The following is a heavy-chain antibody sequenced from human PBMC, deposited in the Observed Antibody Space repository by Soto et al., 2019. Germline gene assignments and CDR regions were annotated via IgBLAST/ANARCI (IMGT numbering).Heavy chain of an antibody. CDR1: GYTFTSYA. V-gene: IGHV1-3*01. D-gene: IGHD3-10*01. CDR3: ARDLSYGSGSYYKPHYGMDV. J-gene: IGHJ6*02. CDR2: INAGNGNT. Sequence: RASVKVSCKASGYTFTSYAMHWVRQAPGQRLEWMGWINAGNGNTKYSQKFQGRVTITRDTSASTAYMELSSLRSEDTAVYYCARDLSYGSGSYYKPHYGMDVWGQGTTVTVSS.